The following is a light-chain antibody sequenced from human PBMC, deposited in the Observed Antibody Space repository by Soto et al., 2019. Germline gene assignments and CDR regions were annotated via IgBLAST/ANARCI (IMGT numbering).Light chain of an antibody. Sequence: ETVMTQSPATLSVSPGQSATLSCRASQSVSTKLAWYQQRPGQAPRLLIFGASTRATGIPDRFSGSGSGTEFTLTISSLQSEDSAVYYCHQYSNWPPYTFGPGTKVEIK. CDR1: QSVSTK. CDR2: GAS. J-gene: IGKJ3*01. CDR3: HQYSNWPPYT. V-gene: IGKV3-15*01.